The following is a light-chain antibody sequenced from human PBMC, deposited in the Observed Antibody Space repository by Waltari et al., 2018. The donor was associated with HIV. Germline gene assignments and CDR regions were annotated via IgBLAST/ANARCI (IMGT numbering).Light chain of an antibody. CDR3: AAWDDSLNDSYV. Sequence: QSVLTQPPSASGTPGQRVTISCSGSSSNIGSNAVNWYQQLPGTAPKLLIDSNNQRPSGFPDRFSGSKSGTSASLAISGLQSDDEADYYCAAWDDSLNDSYVFGPGTKVTVL. V-gene: IGLV1-44*01. CDR1: SSNIGSNA. CDR2: SNN. J-gene: IGLJ1*01.